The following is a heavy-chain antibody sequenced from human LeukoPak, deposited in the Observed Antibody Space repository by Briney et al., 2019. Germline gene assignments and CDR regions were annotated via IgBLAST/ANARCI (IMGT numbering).Heavy chain of an antibody. CDR1: GFTFSSYW. V-gene: IGHV3-30*18. D-gene: IGHD2-15*01. Sequence: GGSLRLSCAASGFTFSSYWMSWVRQAPGKGLEWVAVISYDGSNKYYADSVKGRFTISRDNSKNTLYLQMNSLRAEDTAVYYCAKAWWGDYWGQGTLVTVSS. CDR2: ISYDGSNK. J-gene: IGHJ4*02. CDR3: AKAWWGDY.